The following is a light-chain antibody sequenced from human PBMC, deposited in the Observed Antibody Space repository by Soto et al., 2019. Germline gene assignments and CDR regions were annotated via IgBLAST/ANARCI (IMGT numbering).Light chain of an antibody. J-gene: IGLJ2*01. V-gene: IGLV1-51*01. CDR2: DND. Sequence: QSVLTQPPSVSAAPGQKVTISCSGGSSNVGYNYVSWYQQLPGTAPKLLIYDNDKRPSGIPDRFSGSKSGTSATLGITGLQTGDEADYYCGTWDSSLSAVVFGGGTKVTVL. CDR3: GTWDSSLSAVV. CDR1: SSNVGYNY.